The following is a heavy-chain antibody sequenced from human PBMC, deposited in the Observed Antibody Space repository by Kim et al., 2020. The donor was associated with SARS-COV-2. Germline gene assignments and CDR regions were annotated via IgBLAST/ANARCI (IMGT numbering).Heavy chain of an antibody. J-gene: IGHJ4*02. V-gene: IGHV3-33*01. CDR2: IWYDGSDR. Sequence: GGSLRLSCAASGFTFSSYAMHWVRQAPGKGLERVAVIWYDGSDRNYADSVKGRFTISRDNSKNTLYLQMNSLRAEDTAVYYCARQGGFVSWYFDYWGQGTLVTVSS. CDR1: GFTFSSYA. D-gene: IGHD5-12*01. CDR3: ARQGGFVSWYFDY.